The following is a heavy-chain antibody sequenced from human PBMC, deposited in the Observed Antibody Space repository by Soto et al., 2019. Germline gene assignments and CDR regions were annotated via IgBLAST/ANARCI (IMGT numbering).Heavy chain of an antibody. CDR1: GYSFSEMS. CDR2: FDGEDGQT. CDR3: GIPGPPGLLDY. J-gene: IGHJ4*02. V-gene: IGHV1-24*01. Sequence: SVNGACKVSGYSFSEMSMHWVRQTPEKGLEWMGSFDGEDGQTMYAQKFQGRVTMTEDTSADTAYMELSSLRSDDTAVYYCGIPGPPGLLDYRGQGSRVIVSS.